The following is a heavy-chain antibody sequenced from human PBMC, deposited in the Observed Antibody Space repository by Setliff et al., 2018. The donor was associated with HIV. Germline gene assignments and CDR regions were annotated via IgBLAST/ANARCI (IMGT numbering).Heavy chain of an antibody. V-gene: IGHV1-46*01. J-gene: IGHJ3*02. Sequence: ASVKVSCKASGYTFTSYYMHWVRQAPGQGLEWMGISYPSDGRTQYAQKFQGRVTMTRDTSTSTAYMELNSLRSEDTAVYYCAREKAWWFGELLSDDAFDIWGQGTMVTVSS. D-gene: IGHD3-10*01. CDR3: AREKAWWFGELLSDDAFDI. CDR2: SYPSDGRT. CDR1: GYTFTSYY.